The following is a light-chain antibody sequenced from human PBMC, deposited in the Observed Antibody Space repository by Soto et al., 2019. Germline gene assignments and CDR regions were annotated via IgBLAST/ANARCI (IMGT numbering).Light chain of an antibody. CDR3: GSWDSSLSAYV. Sequence: QSVMTQPPSVSAAPGQTVTISCSGSSSNIGGNSVSWYQQLPGTAPKLLIYDDNNRPSGIPDRVSGSKSGTSATLGITGFQTGDEADYYCGSWDSSLSAYVFGTGTKLTVL. V-gene: IGLV1-51*01. CDR1: SSNIGGNS. J-gene: IGLJ1*01. CDR2: DDN.